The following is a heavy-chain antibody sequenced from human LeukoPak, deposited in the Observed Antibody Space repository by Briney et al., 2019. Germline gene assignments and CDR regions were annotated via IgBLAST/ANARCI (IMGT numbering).Heavy chain of an antibody. Sequence: SVKVSCKASGGTFSSYAISWVRQAPGQGLEWMGRIIPIFGTANYAQKFQGRVTITTDESTSTAYMELSSLRSEDTAVYYCAGQKLGYCSGGGCPLLGYWGQGTLVTVSS. V-gene: IGHV1-69*05. D-gene: IGHD2-15*01. CDR1: GGTFSSYA. J-gene: IGHJ4*02. CDR3: AGQKLGYCSGGGCPLLGY. CDR2: IIPIFGTA.